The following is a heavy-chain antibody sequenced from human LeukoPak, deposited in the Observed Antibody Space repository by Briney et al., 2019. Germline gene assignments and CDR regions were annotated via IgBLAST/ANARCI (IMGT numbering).Heavy chain of an antibody. CDR1: GYSISSIYY. D-gene: IGHD6-6*01. Sequence: PSETLSLTCTVSGYSISSIYYWGWIRQPLGKGLEWIGYIYYSGSTNYNPSLKSRVTISVDTSKNQFSLKLSSVTAADTAVYYCAREGQLGPYLDYWGQGTLVTVSS. V-gene: IGHV4-61*01. CDR2: IYYSGST. J-gene: IGHJ4*02. CDR3: AREGQLGPYLDY.